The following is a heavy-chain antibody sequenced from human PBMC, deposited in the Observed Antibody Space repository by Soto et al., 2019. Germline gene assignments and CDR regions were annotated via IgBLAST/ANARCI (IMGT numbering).Heavy chain of an antibody. J-gene: IGHJ4*01. CDR1: GAYMRHDYYH. CDR2: IHNSGRT. V-gene: IGHV4-31*02. CDR3: ERRVQVSLDYFDD. D-gene: IGHD1-1*01. Sequence: TLSLTCPVSGAYMRHDYYHWGRVRQNPGKDLEWIWHIHNSGRTHYQPSLKSRVAISVDTSKKQLSLYLKSVNAADKAVYECERRVQVSLDYFDDWAPGTPVT.